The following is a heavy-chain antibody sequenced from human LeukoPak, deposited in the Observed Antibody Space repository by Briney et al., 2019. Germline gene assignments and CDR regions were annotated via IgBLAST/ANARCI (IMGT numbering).Heavy chain of an antibody. CDR2: IYYSGST. Sequence: SETLSLTCTVSGGSISSGDYYWSWIRQPSGKGLEWIGYIYYSGSTYYNPSLKSRVTISVDTSKNQFSLKLTSVTAADTAAYYCARAPFIQSDYGGSFDYWGQGTLVTVSS. V-gene: IGHV4-30-4*01. D-gene: IGHD4-23*01. CDR3: ARAPFIQSDYGGSFDY. CDR1: GGSISSGDYY. J-gene: IGHJ4*02.